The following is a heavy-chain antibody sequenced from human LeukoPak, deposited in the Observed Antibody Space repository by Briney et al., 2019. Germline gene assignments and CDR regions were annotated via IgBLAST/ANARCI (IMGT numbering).Heavy chain of an antibody. Sequence: SETLSLTCAVYGGSFSGYYWSWIRQPPGKGLEWIGEINHSGSTNYNPSLKSRVTISVDTSKNQFSLKLSSVTAADTAVYYCARSKRRMVRGVNYFDYWGQGTLVTVSS. CDR1: GGSFSGYY. D-gene: IGHD3-10*01. J-gene: IGHJ4*02. V-gene: IGHV4-34*01. CDR2: INHSGST. CDR3: ARSKRRMVRGVNYFDY.